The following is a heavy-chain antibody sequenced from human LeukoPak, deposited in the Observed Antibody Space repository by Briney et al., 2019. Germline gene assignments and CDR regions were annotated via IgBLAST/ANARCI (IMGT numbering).Heavy chain of an antibody. CDR2: ISWNSGSI. Sequence: PGGSLRLSCAASGFTFDDYAMHWVRQAPGKGLEWVSGISWNSGSIGYADSVEGRFAISRDNAKNSLYLQMNSLRAEDTALYYCAKDHSANYYDSSGYLDYWGQGTLVTVSS. D-gene: IGHD3-22*01. CDR1: GFTFDDYA. J-gene: IGHJ4*02. CDR3: AKDHSANYYDSSGYLDY. V-gene: IGHV3-9*01.